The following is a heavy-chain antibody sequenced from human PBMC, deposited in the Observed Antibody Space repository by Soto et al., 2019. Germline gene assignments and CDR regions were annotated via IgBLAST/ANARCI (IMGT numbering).Heavy chain of an antibody. Sequence: GGSLRLSCAASGFTFSSYSMNWVRQAPGKGLEWVSSISSSSSYIYYADSVKGRFTISRDNAKNSLYLQMNSLRAEDTAVYYCAARYPGIAASDAFDIWGQGTMVTVSS. V-gene: IGHV3-21*01. D-gene: IGHD6-13*01. J-gene: IGHJ3*02. CDR1: GFTFSSYS. CDR3: AARYPGIAASDAFDI. CDR2: ISSSSSYI.